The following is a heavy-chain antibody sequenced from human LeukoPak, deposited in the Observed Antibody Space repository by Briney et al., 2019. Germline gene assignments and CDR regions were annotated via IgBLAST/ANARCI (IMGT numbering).Heavy chain of an antibody. D-gene: IGHD1-1*01. CDR3: AKLRGTTGTTDFLDGMDV. CDR1: GFTFSSCA. CDR2: TSGSGGVT. Sequence: PGGSLRLSCAASGFTFSSCAMTWVRQAPGKGLEWVSRTSGSGGVTYYADSVKGRFTISRDNSKNTLFLQMNSLRAEDTAIYYCAKLRGTTGTTDFLDGMDVWGQGTTVTVSS. V-gene: IGHV3-23*01. J-gene: IGHJ6*02.